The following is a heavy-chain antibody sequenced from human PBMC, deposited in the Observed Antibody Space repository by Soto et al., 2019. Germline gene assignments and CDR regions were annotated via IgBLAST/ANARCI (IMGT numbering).Heavy chain of an antibody. CDR3: ARRGPGTYVDY. Sequence: EVQLLESGGGLVQPGGSLRLSCAAPGFTFSSYAMRWVRQAPGKGLEWVSAVSGSGGSTYYADSVKGRFTISRDNSKNTLYLQMNSLRAEDTAVYYCARRGPGTYVDYWGQGTLVTVSS. CDR1: GFTFSSYA. CDR2: VSGSGGST. J-gene: IGHJ4*02. D-gene: IGHD6-13*01. V-gene: IGHV3-23*01.